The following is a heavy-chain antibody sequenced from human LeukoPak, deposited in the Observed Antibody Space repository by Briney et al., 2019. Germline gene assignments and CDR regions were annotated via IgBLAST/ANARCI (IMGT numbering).Heavy chain of an antibody. V-gene: IGHV3-23*01. D-gene: IGHD1-1*01. CDR3: AKAPPYKKYFDY. CDR2: ITGGGDSP. Sequence: GGSLRLSCVASGFIFGSYTMNWVRQAPGKGLEWVSSITGGGDSPNYADSVRGRFTISRDNFKNTLYLQMNSLRAEDTAVYYCAKAPPYKKYFDYWGQGTLVTVSS. CDR1: GFIFGSYT. J-gene: IGHJ4*02.